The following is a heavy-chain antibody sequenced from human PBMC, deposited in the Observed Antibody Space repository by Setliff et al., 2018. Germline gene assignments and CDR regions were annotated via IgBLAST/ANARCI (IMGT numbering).Heavy chain of an antibody. J-gene: IGHJ4*02. V-gene: IGHV4-61*02. CDR2: IHASGSP. D-gene: IGHD3-9*01. CDR1: GGSISSGAYY. Sequence: SETLSLTCTVSGGSISSGAYYWSWIRQPAGKAPEWIGRIHASGSPSYNPSLNSRVTMSLDTSTNQFFLRLSSVTAADTAVYYCASERYFDWFFEYWGRGTLVTSPQ. CDR3: ASERYFDWFFEY.